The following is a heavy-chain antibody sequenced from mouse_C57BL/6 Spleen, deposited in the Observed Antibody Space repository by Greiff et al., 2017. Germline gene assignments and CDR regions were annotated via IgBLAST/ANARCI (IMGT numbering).Heavy chain of an antibody. Sequence: EVQLVESGPGLVKPSQSLSLTCSVTGYSITSGYYWNWIRQFPGNKLEWMGYISYDGSNNYNPSLKNRISITRDTSKNQLFLKLNSVTTEDTATYYCARVTTVGGYFDYWGQGTTLTVSS. CDR1: GYSITSGYY. J-gene: IGHJ2*01. V-gene: IGHV3-6*01. CDR3: ARVTTVGGYFDY. CDR2: ISYDGSN. D-gene: IGHD1-1*01.